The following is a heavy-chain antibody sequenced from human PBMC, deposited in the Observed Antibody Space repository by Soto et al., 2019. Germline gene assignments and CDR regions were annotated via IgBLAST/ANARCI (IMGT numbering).Heavy chain of an antibody. CDR2: ISASGANT. V-gene: IGHV3-23*01. J-gene: IGHJ1*01. CDR1: GFTFIDYG. Sequence: EMQLLESGGGLVQPGGSLRVSCAASGFTFIDYGMAWVRQAPGKGLEWVSAISASGANTFYADPVRGRFTVSRDAPKNEVHLQKNRARAEDTTIYYCAKGRGAVSPDFWGQGTLVTVSS. CDR3: AKGRGAVSPDF.